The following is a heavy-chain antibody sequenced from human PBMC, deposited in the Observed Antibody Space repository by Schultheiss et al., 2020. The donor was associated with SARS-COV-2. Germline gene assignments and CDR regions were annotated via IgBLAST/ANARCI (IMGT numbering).Heavy chain of an antibody. Sequence: GGSLRLSCAASGFTFSDYYMSWIRQAPGKGLEWVAVISYDGSNKYYADSVKGRFTISRDNSKNTLYLQMNSLRAEDTAVYYCAKAIVVVPAAHDYWGQGTLVTVAS. CDR2: ISYDGSNK. CDR1: GFTFSDYY. J-gene: IGHJ4*02. D-gene: IGHD2-2*01. V-gene: IGHV3-30*18. CDR3: AKAIVVVPAAHDY.